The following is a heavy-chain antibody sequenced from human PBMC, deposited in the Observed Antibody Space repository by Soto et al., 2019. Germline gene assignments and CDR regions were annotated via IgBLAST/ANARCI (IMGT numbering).Heavy chain of an antibody. J-gene: IGHJ6*02. CDR2: INPSGGST. D-gene: IGHD1-20*01. CDR3: AREPPTANWNGLYYGMDV. Sequence: ASVKVSCKASGYTFTSYYMHWVLQAPGQGLEWMGIINPSGGSTSYAQKFQGRVTMTRDTSTSTVYMELSSLRSEDTAVYYCAREPPTANWNGLYYGMDVWGQGTTVTISS. V-gene: IGHV1-46*01. CDR1: GYTFTSYY.